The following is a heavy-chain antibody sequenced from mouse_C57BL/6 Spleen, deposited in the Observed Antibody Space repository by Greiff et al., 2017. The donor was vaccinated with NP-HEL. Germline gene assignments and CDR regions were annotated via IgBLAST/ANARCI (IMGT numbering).Heavy chain of an antibody. Sequence: QVQLQQSGPELVKPGASVKISCKASGYAFSSSWMNWVKQRPGKGLEWIGRIYPGDGDTNYNGKFKGKATLTADKSSSTAYMQLSSLTSEDSAVYFCARGGRWLLDYWGQGTTLTVSS. J-gene: IGHJ2*01. CDR1: GYAFSSSW. CDR2: IYPGDGDT. CDR3: ARGGRWLLDY. D-gene: IGHD2-3*01. V-gene: IGHV1-82*01.